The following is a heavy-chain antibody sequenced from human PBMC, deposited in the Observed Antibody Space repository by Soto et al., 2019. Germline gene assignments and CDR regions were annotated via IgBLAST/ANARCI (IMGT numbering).Heavy chain of an antibody. CDR1: GYMFTGYY. CDR2: INPNSGGT. D-gene: IGHD3-10*01. Sequence: QVQLVQSGAEVKKPGASVKVSCKASGYMFTGYYIHWVRQAPGQGPEWMGWINPNSGGTKYAQRFQGRVTLTSEMLMSTAHMELRSLTSDDTAVFYCARATGGYYGSRSIYYLDSWGQGTLVTVSS. V-gene: IGHV1-2*02. CDR3: ARATGGYYGSRSIYYLDS. J-gene: IGHJ4*02.